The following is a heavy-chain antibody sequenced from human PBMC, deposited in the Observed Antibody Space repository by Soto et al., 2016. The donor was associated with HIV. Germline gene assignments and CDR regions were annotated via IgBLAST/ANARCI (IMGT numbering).Heavy chain of an antibody. J-gene: IGHJ3*02. CDR2: ISGDGNKL. Sequence: EVHLRESGGGIVQAGGSLRLACAASGFTFHDYAMHWVRQAPGKGLEWVSLISGDGNKLYYADSVKGRFIVSRDNIRDSLYLQMSTLRTEDTALYYCVKDIPKLLYSGEFAASHFRDAFDIWGRGTMVIISS. CDR3: VKDIPKLLYSGEFAASHFRDAFDI. V-gene: IGHV3-43*02. CDR1: GFTFHDYA. D-gene: IGHD3-10*01.